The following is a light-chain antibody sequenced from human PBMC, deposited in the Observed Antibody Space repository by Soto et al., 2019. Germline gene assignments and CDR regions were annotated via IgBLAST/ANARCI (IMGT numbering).Light chain of an antibody. J-gene: IGKJ5*01. CDR3: QQYNNWPLT. CDR1: QSVSSN. CDR2: GAS. Sequence: EIVMTQSPATLSLSPEERATLSCRASQSVSSNLAWYQQKPGQAPRLLIYGASSRATGIPVRFSGSGSGTEFTLTISSLQSEDFAVYYCQQYNNWPLTFGQGTRLEIK. V-gene: IGKV3-15*01.